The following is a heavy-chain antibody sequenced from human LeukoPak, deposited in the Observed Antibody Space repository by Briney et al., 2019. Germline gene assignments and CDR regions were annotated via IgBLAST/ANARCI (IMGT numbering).Heavy chain of an antibody. CDR1: GFTFSSYA. Sequence: GGSLRLSCAASGFTFSSYAMHWDRQAPGKGLEWVAVISYDGSNKYYADSVKGRFTISRDNSKNTLYLQMNSLRAEDTAVYYCARDLLGVVPAAISGSPDYWGQGTLVTVSS. CDR3: ARDLLGVVPAAISGSPDY. D-gene: IGHD2-2*01. CDR2: ISYDGSNK. V-gene: IGHV3-30-3*01. J-gene: IGHJ4*02.